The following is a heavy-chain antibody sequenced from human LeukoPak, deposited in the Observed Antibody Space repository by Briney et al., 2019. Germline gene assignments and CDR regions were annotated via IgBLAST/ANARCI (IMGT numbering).Heavy chain of an antibody. J-gene: IGHJ4*02. D-gene: IGHD6-13*01. CDR1: GYTFTGYY. CDR2: INPNSGGT. V-gene: IGHV1-2*04. Sequence: ASVKVSCKASGYTFTGYYMHWVRQAPGQGLEWMGWINPNSGGTNYAQKFQGWVTMTRDTSISTAYMELSRLRSDGTAVYYCARQYSSSWYYFDYWGQGTLVTVSS. CDR3: ARQYSSSWYYFDY.